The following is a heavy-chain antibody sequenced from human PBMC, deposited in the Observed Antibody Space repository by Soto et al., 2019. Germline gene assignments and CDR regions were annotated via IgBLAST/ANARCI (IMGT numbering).Heavy chain of an antibody. CDR1: GGTFSSYA. D-gene: IGHD2-8*01. J-gene: IGHJ5*02. CDR2: IIPIFGTA. V-gene: IGHV1-69*12. CDR3: AIGPGLGVLMVYAPNWVAP. Sequence: QVQLVQSGAEVKKPGSSVKVSCKASGGTFSSYAISWVRQAPGQGHEWMGGIIPIFGTANYAQKFQGRVTITADESTGPAYMELSSLRSEDTAVYYCAIGPGLGVLMVYAPNWVAPRGQGTLVTVSS.